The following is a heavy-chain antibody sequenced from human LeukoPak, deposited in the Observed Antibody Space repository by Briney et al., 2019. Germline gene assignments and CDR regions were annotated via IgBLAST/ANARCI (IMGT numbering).Heavy chain of an antibody. CDR3: ARCRRSHIVVVVAATNWFDP. D-gene: IGHD2-15*01. V-gene: IGHV1-8*02. CDR1: GYYFRNYD. J-gene: IGHJ5*02. CDR2: MNPNSGNT. Sequence: ASVKVSCKASGYYFRNYDINWVRQATGQGLEWMGWMNPNSGNTGYAQKFQGRVTMTRNTSISTAYMELSSLRSEDTAVYYCARCRRSHIVVVVAATNWFDPWGQGTLVTVSS.